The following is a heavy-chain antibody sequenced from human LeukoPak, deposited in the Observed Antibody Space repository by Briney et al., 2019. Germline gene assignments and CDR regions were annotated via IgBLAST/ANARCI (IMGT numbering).Heavy chain of an antibody. CDR3: ARAAVSWDSSGYYSRGKYYFDY. D-gene: IGHD3-22*01. CDR2: IYSGGST. CDR1: GFTLSSYS. J-gene: IGHJ4*02. Sequence: GGSLRLSCAASGFTLSSYSMNWVRQAPGKGLERVSVIYSGGSTYYADSVKGRFTISRDNSKNTLYLQMNSLRAEDTAVYYCARAAVSWDSSGYYSRGKYYFDYWGQGTLVTVSS. V-gene: IGHV3-53*01.